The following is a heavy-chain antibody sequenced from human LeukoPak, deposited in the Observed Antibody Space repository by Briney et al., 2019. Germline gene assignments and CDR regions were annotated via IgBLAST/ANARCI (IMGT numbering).Heavy chain of an antibody. V-gene: IGHV4-59*01. Sequence: SETLSLTCTVSGGSISSYYWSWIRQPPGKGLEWIGYIYYSGSTNYNPSLKSRVTISVDTSKNQFSLKLSSVTAADTAVYYCARSPGLLRSSWYILDYWGQGTLVTVSS. J-gene: IGHJ4*02. CDR3: ARSPGLLRSSWYILDY. CDR2: IYYSGST. CDR1: GGSISSYY. D-gene: IGHD6-13*01.